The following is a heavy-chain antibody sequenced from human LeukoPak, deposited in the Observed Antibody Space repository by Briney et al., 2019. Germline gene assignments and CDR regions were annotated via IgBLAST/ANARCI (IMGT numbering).Heavy chain of an antibody. CDR3: ARDSKWRKEVVVIPYYYYYGMDV. D-gene: IGHD3-22*01. V-gene: IGHV3-48*03. Sequence: PGGSLRLSCAASGFTFSSYEMNWVRQAPGKGLEWVSYISSSGSTIHYADSVKGRFTISRDNAKNSLYLQMNSLRAEDTAVYYCARDSKWRKEVVVIPYYYYYGMDVWGQGTTVTVSS. CDR2: ISSSGSTI. CDR1: GFTFSSYE. J-gene: IGHJ6*02.